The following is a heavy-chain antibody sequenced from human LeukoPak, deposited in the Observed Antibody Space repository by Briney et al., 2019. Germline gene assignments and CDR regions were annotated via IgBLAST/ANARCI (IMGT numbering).Heavy chain of an antibody. Sequence: PGGSLRLSCAASGFTFSRYAMHWVRQAPGKGLEWVAVISYDGSNKYYADSVKGRFTISRDNSKNTLYLQMNSLRAEDTAVYYCAKDAPGQLMGAFDIWGQGTMVTVSS. CDR3: AKDAPGQLMGAFDI. V-gene: IGHV3-30-3*01. CDR2: ISYDGSNK. D-gene: IGHD6-6*01. J-gene: IGHJ3*02. CDR1: GFTFSRYA.